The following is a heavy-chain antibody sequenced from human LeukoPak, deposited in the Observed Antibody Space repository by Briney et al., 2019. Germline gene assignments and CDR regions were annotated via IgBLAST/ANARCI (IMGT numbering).Heavy chain of an antibody. CDR1: GFTFCSYS. CDR3: ARAHPYGGDEMRD. J-gene: IGHJ4*02. D-gene: IGHD2-21*01. Sequence: GGSLRLSCAASGFTFCSYSMNWVRQAPGKGLEWVSSISSSSSYIYYADSVKGRFTISRDNAKNSLYLQMNSLRAEDTAVYYCARAHPYGGDEMRDWGQGTLVTVSS. V-gene: IGHV3-21*01. CDR2: ISSSSSYI.